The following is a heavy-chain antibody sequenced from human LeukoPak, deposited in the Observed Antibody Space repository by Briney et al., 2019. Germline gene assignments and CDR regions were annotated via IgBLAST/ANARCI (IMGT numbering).Heavy chain of an antibody. CDR3: ARDNSVGDNAWWFDP. D-gene: IGHD1-26*01. CDR2: INPTGGST. J-gene: IGHJ5*02. Sequence: ASVKASCKASGYTFTSYYMNWVRQAPGQGLEWMGLINPTGGSTGYAKKFQGRGTMTRDMSTSTDYTELSSLRSEETAIYYWARDNSVGDNAWWFDPWGQGTLVTVSS. CDR1: GYTFTSYY. V-gene: IGHV1-46*01.